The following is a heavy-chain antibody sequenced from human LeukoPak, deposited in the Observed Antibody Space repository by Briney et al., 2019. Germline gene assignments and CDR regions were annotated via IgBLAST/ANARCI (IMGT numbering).Heavy chain of an antibody. V-gene: IGHV6-1*01. CDR3: ARAANYYDSAHYFDY. Sequence: SQTLSLTCAISGDSVSSNSAAWNWIRQSPSRGLEWLGRTYYRSKWYNDYAVSVKSRITINPDTSKNQFSLKLSSVTAADTAVYYCARAANYYDSAHYFDYWGQGTLVTVSS. CDR2: TYYRSKWYN. J-gene: IGHJ4*02. D-gene: IGHD3-22*01. CDR1: GDSVSSNSAA.